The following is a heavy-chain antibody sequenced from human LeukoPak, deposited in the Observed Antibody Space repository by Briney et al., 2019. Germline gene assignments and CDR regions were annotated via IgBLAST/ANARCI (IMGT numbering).Heavy chain of an antibody. D-gene: IGHD3-10*01. CDR3: ARVLLWFGELRSDI. Sequence: SETLSLTCTVSGVSISSYYWSWIRQPAGKGLEWIGRIYTSGSTNHNPSLKSRVTMSVDTSKNQFSLKLSSVTAADTAVYYCARVLLWFGELRSDIWGQGTMVTVSS. CDR1: GVSISSYY. J-gene: IGHJ3*02. V-gene: IGHV4-4*07. CDR2: IYTSGST.